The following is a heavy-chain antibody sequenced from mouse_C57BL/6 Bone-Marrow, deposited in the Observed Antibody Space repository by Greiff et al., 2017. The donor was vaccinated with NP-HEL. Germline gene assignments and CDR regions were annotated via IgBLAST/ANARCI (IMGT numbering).Heavy chain of an antibody. J-gene: IGHJ2*01. CDR2: IRYDGST. V-gene: IGHV3-6*01. CDR1: GYSITSGYY. CDR3: ARDPY. Sequence: EVKLQESGPGLVKPSQSLSLTCSVTGYSITSGYYWNWIRRFPGNNLEWMGYIRYDGSTNYNPSLKNQISITRDTSKIQFFLKLNSVTTEDTATYYCARDPYWGQGTTLTVSS.